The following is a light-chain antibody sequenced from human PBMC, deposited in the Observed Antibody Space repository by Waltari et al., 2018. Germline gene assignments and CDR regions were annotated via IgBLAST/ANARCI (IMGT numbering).Light chain of an antibody. CDR1: QNIRGAY. J-gene: IGKJ1*01. V-gene: IGKV3-20*01. CDR2: DSF. CDR3: HQYDTSPQT. Sequence: EVVLTQSPDTLSFSPGERATLSCRASQNIRGAYLAWYQQRPGQAPRLLIYDSFIRATGIPDRFSGSGSGADFTLTISSLAPEDSAVYFCHQYDTSPQTFGQGTKVSIK.